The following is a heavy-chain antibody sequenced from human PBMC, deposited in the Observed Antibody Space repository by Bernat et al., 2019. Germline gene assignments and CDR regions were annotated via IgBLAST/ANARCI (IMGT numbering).Heavy chain of an antibody. CDR3: ARVIPLRLVAKFDS. CDR1: GGSISSGSYY. D-gene: IGHD2-21*01. CDR2: IYTSGST. Sequence: QVQLQESGPGLVKPSQTLSLTCTVSGGSISSGSYYWSWIRQPPGRGLECIGRIYTSGSTNYNPSLKSSVTISVDTSQSQRSLKLGSVTAAAAAVYYWARVIPLRLVAKFDSWGQGTLVTVSS. V-gene: IGHV4-61*02. J-gene: IGHJ5*01.